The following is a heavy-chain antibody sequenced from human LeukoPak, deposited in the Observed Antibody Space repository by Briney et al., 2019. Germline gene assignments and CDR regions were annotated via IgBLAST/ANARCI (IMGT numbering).Heavy chain of an antibody. Sequence: SETLSLTCTVSGGSISTYYWSWIRQPPGKGLEWIGYIYHSGSTYYGPSLKSRLTISLDTSRNQFSLKLNSVTAADTAVDYCAKSNGYGLIDIWGQGTMVTVSS. CDR3: AKSNGYGLIDI. CDR2: IYHSGST. D-gene: IGHD3-10*01. J-gene: IGHJ3*02. V-gene: IGHV4-59*12. CDR1: GGSISTYY.